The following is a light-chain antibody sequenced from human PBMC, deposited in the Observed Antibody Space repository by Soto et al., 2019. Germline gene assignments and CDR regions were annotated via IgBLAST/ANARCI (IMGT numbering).Light chain of an antibody. CDR1: SSDIGSYNH. CDR2: EVS. V-gene: IGLV2-8*01. CDR3: SSYAGSNNFEV. J-gene: IGLJ1*01. Sequence: QSALTQPASVSGSPGQSITISCSGTSSDIGSYNHVAWYQQFPGKSPKLMIYEVSKRPSGVPDRFSGSKSGNTASLTVSGLQAEDEADYYCSSYAGSNNFEVFGTGTKLTVL.